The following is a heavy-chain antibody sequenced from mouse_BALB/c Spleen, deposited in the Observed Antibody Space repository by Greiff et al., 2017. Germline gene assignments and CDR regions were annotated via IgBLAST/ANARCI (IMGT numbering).Heavy chain of an antibody. J-gene: IGHJ4*01. CDR2: ISSGGSYT. V-gene: IGHV5-6-4*01. CDR1: GFTFSSYT. CDR3: TRDPRYGTLYAMDY. Sequence: EVKLMESGGGLVQPGGSLKLSCAASGFTFSSYTMSWVRQTPEKRLEWVATISSGGSYTYYPDSVKGRFTISRDNAKNTLYLQMSSLKSEDTAMYYCTRDPRYGTLYAMDYWGQGTSVTVSS. D-gene: IGHD2-1*01.